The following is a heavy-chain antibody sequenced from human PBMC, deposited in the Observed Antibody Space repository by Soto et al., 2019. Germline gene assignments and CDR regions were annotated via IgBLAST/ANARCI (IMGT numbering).Heavy chain of an antibody. J-gene: IGHJ5*02. CDR3: AKEEYSYGWFDP. V-gene: IGHV3-21*04. Sequence: GGSLRLSCAASGFTFSSYSMNWVRQAPGKGLEWVSSISWNSGSIGYADSVKGRFTISRDNAKNSLYLQMNSLRAEDTALYYCAKEEYSYGWFDPWGQGTLVTVSS. CDR1: GFTFSSYS. CDR2: ISWNSGSI. D-gene: IGHD5-18*01.